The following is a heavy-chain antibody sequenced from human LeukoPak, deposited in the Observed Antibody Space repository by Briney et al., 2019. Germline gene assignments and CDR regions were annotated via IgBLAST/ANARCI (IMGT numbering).Heavy chain of an antibody. CDR2: INHSGST. V-gene: IGHV4-34*01. D-gene: IGHD1-14*01. J-gene: IGHJ6*02. Sequence: PSETLSLTCAVYGGSFSGYYWSWIRQPPGKGLEWIGEINHSGSTNYNPSLKSRVTISVDTSKNQFSLKLSSVTAADTAVYYCARTGEPNYYYYGMDVWGQGTAVTVSS. CDR1: GGSFSGYY. CDR3: ARTGEPNYYYYGMDV.